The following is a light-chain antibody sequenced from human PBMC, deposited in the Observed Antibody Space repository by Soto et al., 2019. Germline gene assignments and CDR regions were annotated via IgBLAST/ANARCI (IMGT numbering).Light chain of an antibody. CDR2: DAS. CDR3: QQRSSWPLT. V-gene: IGKV3-11*01. J-gene: IGKJ4*01. CDR1: QSVSSS. Sequence: EIVLTQSPATLSLSPGDTATLSCRASQSVSSSLAWYQQKPGQTPRLLIYDASNRATGIPARFSGSGSGTDFTLTVSSLEPEDFAVYYCQQRSSWPLTFGGGTKVEIK.